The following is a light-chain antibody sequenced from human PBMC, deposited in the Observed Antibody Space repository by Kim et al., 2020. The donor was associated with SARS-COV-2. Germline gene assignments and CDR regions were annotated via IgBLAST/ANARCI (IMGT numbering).Light chain of an antibody. Sequence: AMGQTVRFTCQGDSLRSYYASWYQQKAGQAPVLVIYGKNNRPSGIPDRFSGSSSGNTASLTITGAQAEDEADYYCNSRDSSGNHVVFGGGTQLTVL. V-gene: IGLV3-19*01. J-gene: IGLJ2*01. CDR3: NSRDSSGNHVV. CDR2: GKN. CDR1: SLRSYY.